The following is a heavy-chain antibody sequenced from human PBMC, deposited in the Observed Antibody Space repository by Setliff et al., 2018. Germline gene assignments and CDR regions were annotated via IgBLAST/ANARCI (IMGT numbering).Heavy chain of an antibody. J-gene: IGHJ4*02. D-gene: IGHD3-22*01. V-gene: IGHV1-69*02. CDR3: ARHPPLPNYFDIGALDS. Sequence: ASVKVSCKASGGPLNSYSFSWVRQAPGQGLEWMGRIIPVLDITRYSQKFQGRVTITADKSTGIIYMELTSLRSDDTAVYYCARHPPLPNYFDIGALDSWGQGTLVTVSS. CDR2: IIPVLDIT. CDR1: GGPLNSYS.